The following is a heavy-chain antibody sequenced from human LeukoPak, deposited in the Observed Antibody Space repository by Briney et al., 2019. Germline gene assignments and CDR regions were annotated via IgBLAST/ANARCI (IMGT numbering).Heavy chain of an antibody. CDR2: INQDGGTT. J-gene: IGHJ5*02. CDR1: GFTFSSLW. Sequence: GGSLRLSCAASGFTFSSLWMSWVRQAPGRGPEWVANINQDGGTTYCVASVKGRFTISRDDSKNTVYLQMNSLRDEDTALYYCVREAGYCASVCLKSNWFDPWGQGTLVTVSS. D-gene: IGHD2-21*02. CDR3: VREAGYCASVCLKSNWFDP. V-gene: IGHV3-7*03.